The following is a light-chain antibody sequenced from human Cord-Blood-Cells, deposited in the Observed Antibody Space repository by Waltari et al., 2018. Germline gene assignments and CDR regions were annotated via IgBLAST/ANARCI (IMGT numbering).Light chain of an antibody. Sequence: QSALTQPASVSGSPGQSITISCTGTSSDVGSYNLVSWYQQHPGTAPKLMIYEGSKRPSGFSNRFSGSKSGNTASLTISGLQAEDEADYYCCSYAGRVFGGGTKLTVL. CDR2: EGS. CDR1: SSDVGSYNL. J-gene: IGLJ2*01. CDR3: CSYAGRV. V-gene: IGLV2-23*01.